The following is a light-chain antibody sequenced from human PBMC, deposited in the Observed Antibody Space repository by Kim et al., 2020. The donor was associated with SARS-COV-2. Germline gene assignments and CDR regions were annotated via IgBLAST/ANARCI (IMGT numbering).Light chain of an antibody. Sequence: MTQSPATLSVSPGERATLSCRASQSVSSNLAWYQQKPGQAPRLLIYGASIRATGIPARFSGSGSGTEFTLTISVLQSEDFAVYYCKQYNSWTPITYGQGTRLEIK. CDR3: KQYNSWTPIT. V-gene: IGKV3D-15*03. CDR2: GAS. CDR1: QSVSSN. J-gene: IGKJ5*01.